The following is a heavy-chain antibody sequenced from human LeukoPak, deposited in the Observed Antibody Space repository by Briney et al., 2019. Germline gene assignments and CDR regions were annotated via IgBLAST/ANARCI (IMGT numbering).Heavy chain of an antibody. CDR2: IYYSGST. V-gene: IGHV4-39*07. Sequence: GSLRLSCAASGFTFSSYVMSWVRQAPGKGLEWIGSIYYSGSTYYNPSLKSRVTISVDTSKNQFSLKLSSVTAADTAVYYCARVPGYSYGWDDAFDIWGQGTMVTVSS. D-gene: IGHD5-18*01. CDR1: GFTFSSYV. CDR3: ARVPGYSYGWDDAFDI. J-gene: IGHJ3*02.